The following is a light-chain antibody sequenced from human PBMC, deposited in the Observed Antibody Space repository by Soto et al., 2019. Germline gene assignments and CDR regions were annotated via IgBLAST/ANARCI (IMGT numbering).Light chain of an antibody. Sequence: SVLTQPASVSGTPGQSITISCTGTSSDVGAYNYVSWYQQYPGKAPKLIIYDVSNRPSGVSCRFSGSKSGYTASLTISELQAEDEADYYCNSYAGTSYVFGTRTKVTVL. V-gene: IGLV2-14*01. CDR1: SSDVGAYNY. J-gene: IGLJ1*01. CDR2: DVS. CDR3: NSYAGTSYV.